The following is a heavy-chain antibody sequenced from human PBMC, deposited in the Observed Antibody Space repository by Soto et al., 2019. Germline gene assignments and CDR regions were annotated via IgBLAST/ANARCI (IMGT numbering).Heavy chain of an antibody. D-gene: IGHD7-27*01. CDR1: GFTFSSYG. J-gene: IGHJ6*02. CDR3: ARETGGPLYGMDV. V-gene: IGHV3-33*01. CDR2: IWYDGSNK. Sequence: ESGGGVVQPGRSLRLSCAVSGFTFSSYGMHWVRQALGKGLEWVAVIWYDGSNKYYADSVKGRFTISRDDSKNTLYLQLNSLRAEDTAVYYCARETGGPLYGMDVWGQGTTVTVSS.